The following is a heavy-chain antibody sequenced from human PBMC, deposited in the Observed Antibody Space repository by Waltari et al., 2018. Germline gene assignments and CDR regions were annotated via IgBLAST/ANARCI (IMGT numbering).Heavy chain of an antibody. CDR3: AKGKSSSGWYGGYDQ. CDR1: EFIFSDYA. D-gene: IGHD6-19*01. CDR2: ISSTGGNT. J-gene: IGHJ4*02. V-gene: IGHV3-23*01. Sequence: ELQVLESGGGLMQPGDSLRISCAASEFIFSDYAMRWVRQAPGRALEWVSSISSTGGNTRYADSVKGRFTVSRDNSKNVVFLQMNSLRDEDTALYFCAKGKSSSGWYGGYDQWGQGTLVSVSS.